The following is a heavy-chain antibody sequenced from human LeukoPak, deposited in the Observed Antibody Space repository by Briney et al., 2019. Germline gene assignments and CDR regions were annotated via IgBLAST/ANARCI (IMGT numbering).Heavy chain of an antibody. D-gene: IGHD3-22*01. CDR2: INPSGGST. V-gene: IGHV1-46*01. Sequence: ASVKVSCKASGCTFTSYYMHWVRQAPGQGLEWMGIINPSGGSTSYAQKFQGRVTMTRDTSTSTVYMELSSLRSEDTAVYYCARVASYYDSSGYYGYWGQGTLVTVSS. CDR1: GCTFTSYY. CDR3: ARVASYYDSSGYYGY. J-gene: IGHJ4*02.